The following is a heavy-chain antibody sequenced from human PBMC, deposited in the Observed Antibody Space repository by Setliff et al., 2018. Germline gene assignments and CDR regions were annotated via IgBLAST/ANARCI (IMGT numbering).Heavy chain of an antibody. CDR1: GFTFTSYA. CDR2: INHSGST. Sequence: LRLSCAASGFTFTSYAMRWVRQAPGKGLEWIGEINHSGSTNYDPSLKSRVTISVDTSKNQFSLKLSSVAAADTAVYYCARGGVRGVMPFDYWGQGTLVTVSS. J-gene: IGHJ4*02. D-gene: IGHD3-10*01. CDR3: ARGGVRGVMPFDY. V-gene: IGHV4-34*01.